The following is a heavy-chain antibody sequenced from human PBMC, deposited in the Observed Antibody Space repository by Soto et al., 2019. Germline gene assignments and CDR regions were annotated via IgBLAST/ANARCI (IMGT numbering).Heavy chain of an antibody. J-gene: IGHJ6*03. Sequence: QVQLQESGPGLVKPSQTLSLTCTVSGGSISSGGYYWSWIRQHPGKGLEWIGYIYYSGSTYYNPSLKSRVTIAVDTSKNQFSLKLSSVTAADTAVYYCARFGGVSGYYYYMDVWGKGTTVTVSS. V-gene: IGHV4-31*03. CDR3: ARFGGVSGYYYYMDV. D-gene: IGHD3-16*01. CDR2: IYYSGST. CDR1: GGSISSGGYY.